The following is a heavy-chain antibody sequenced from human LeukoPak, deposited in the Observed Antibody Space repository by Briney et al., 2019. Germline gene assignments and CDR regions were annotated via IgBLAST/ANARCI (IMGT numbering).Heavy chain of an antibody. J-gene: IGHJ5*02. CDR1: GGSFSGYY. CDR3: ARARRITIFGVARNPNWFDP. D-gene: IGHD3-3*01. CDR2: INHSGST. Sequence: SETLSLTCAVYGGSFSGYYWSWIRQPPGKGLEWIGEINHSGSTNYNPSLKSRVTISVDTSKNQFSLKLSSVTAADTAVYYCARARRITIFGVARNPNWFDPWGQGTLVTVSS. V-gene: IGHV4-34*01.